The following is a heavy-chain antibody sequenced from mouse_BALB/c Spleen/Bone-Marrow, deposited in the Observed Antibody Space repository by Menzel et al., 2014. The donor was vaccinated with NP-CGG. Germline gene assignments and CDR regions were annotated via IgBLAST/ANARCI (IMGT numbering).Heavy chain of an antibody. D-gene: IGHD2-3*01. V-gene: IGHV1-7*01. CDR3: ARERYAGYYFDY. CDR1: GYTFTSYW. J-gene: IGHJ2*01. Sequence: VKLMESGAELAKPGASVKMSCKASGYTFTSYWMHWVKQRPGQGLEWIGYINPSTGYTEYNQKFKDKATLTAGKSSSTAYMQLSSLTSEDSAVYYCARERYAGYYFDYWGQGTTLTVSS. CDR2: INPSTGYT.